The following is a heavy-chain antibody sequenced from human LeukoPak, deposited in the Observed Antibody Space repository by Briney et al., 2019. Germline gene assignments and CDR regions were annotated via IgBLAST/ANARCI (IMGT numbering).Heavy chain of an antibody. CDR1: GGSINSINYY. CDR3: VRHGESCVDGACNPGVSPDF. Sequence: SETLSLTCTVTGGSINSINYYWGWIRHPPGKRLEWIGNVYYSGATHYNPSLRSRVTISEDTSNNQFSLKLSSVTAADTAVSYCVRHGESCVDGACNPGVSPDFWGQGTLVTVSS. V-gene: IGHV4-39*01. J-gene: IGHJ4*02. D-gene: IGHD4/OR15-4a*01. CDR2: VYYSGAT.